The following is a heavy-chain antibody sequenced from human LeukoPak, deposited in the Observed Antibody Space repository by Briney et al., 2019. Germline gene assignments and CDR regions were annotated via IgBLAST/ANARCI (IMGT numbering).Heavy chain of an antibody. CDR1: GGSISSSSYY. CDR2: IYYSGST. Sequence: SETLSLTCTVSGGSISSSSYYWGWIRQPPGKGLEWIGSIYYSGSTYYNPSLKSRVTISVDTSKNQFSLKLSSVTAADTAVYYCARAGQQLVLDSWGQGTLVTASS. V-gene: IGHV4-39*07. D-gene: IGHD6-13*01. J-gene: IGHJ4*02. CDR3: ARAGQQLVLDS.